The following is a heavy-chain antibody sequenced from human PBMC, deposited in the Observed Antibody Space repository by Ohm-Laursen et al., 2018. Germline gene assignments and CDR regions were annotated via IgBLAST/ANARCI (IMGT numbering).Heavy chain of an antibody. V-gene: IGHV4-38-2*01. CDR1: GYSISSGYF. CDR3: ARHAAYCGGDCYSRWFDP. Sequence: SQTLFLTCAVSGYSISSGYFWGWIRQPPGKGLEWIGTIYHSGSTYYNPSLKSRVTISVDTSKNQFSLKLSSVTAADTAVYYCARHAAYCGGDCYSRWFDPWGQGTLVTVSS. CDR2: IYHSGST. D-gene: IGHD2-21*02. J-gene: IGHJ5*02.